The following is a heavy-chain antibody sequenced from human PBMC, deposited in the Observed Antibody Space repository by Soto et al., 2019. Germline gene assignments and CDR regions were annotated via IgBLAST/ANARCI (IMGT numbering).Heavy chain of an antibody. V-gene: IGHV1-69*12. CDR1: GGTFSSYA. J-gene: IGHJ2*01. CDR2: IIPIFGTA. CDR3: ARDRYCISTSCYAGYWYFDL. Sequence: QVQLVQSGAEVKKPGSSVKVSCKASGGTFSSYAISWVRQAPGQGLEWMGGIIPIFGTANYAQKFQGRVKITADESTSTAYMELSSLRSEDTAVYYCARDRYCISTSCYAGYWYFDLWGRGTLVTVSS. D-gene: IGHD2-2*01.